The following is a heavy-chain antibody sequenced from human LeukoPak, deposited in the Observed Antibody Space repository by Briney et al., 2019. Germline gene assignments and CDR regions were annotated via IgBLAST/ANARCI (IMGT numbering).Heavy chain of an antibody. V-gene: IGHV4-34*01. Sequence: SETLSLTCAVYGGSFSGYYWSWIRQPPGKGLEWIGEINHSGSTIYNPSLKSRVTISVDTSKNQFSLKLSSVTAADTAVYYCARDGANPDYWGQGTLVTVSS. CDR3: ARDGANPDY. D-gene: IGHD3-16*01. CDR2: INHSGST. J-gene: IGHJ4*02. CDR1: GGSFSGYY.